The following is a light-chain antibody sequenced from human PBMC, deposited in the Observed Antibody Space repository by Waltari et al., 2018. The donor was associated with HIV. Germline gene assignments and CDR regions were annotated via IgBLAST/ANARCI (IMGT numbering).Light chain of an antibody. V-gene: IGLV1-47*01. CDR3: AAWDDNLVGHVV. Sequence: QSVLTQPPSASGTAGQRVTISCSGSRSNIGSNFVFWYQQFPGSAPKLIIYKNNQRFSGVPGRFSGSKSGTSASLAISGLRSEDEAAYYCAAWDDNLVGHVVFGGGTNLTV. CDR2: KNN. CDR1: RSNIGSNF. J-gene: IGLJ2*01.